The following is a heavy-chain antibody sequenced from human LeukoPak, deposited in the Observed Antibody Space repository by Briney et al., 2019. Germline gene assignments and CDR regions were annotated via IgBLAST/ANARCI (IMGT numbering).Heavy chain of an antibody. J-gene: IGHJ4*02. CDR1: GFTFGDYA. Sequence: GGSLRLSCAASGFTFGDYAMHWVRQAPGKGLEWVSLIRGDGRTTSYAGSVKGRFTISRDNRKNSLYLQMSGLRPEDTAMYYCAKDAVAGTWLHYWGQGTLVTVSS. CDR2: IRGDGRTT. D-gene: IGHD6-19*01. CDR3: AKDAVAGTWLHY. V-gene: IGHV3-43*02.